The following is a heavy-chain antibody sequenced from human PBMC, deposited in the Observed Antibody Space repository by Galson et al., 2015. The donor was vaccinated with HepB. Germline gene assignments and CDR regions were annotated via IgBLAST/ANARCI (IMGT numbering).Heavy chain of an antibody. V-gene: IGHV3-11*01. CDR1: GVTFSNYY. J-gene: IGHJ5*02. CDR2: ISSSGSTK. Sequence: SLRLSCAASGVTFSNYYMSWIRQAPGKGLEWVSFISSSGSTKYYADSVKGRFTISRDNAKNPLYLQMNSLRAEDTAVYYCARSPLRWFDPWGQGTLVIVSS. CDR3: ARSPLRWFDP. D-gene: IGHD3-16*01.